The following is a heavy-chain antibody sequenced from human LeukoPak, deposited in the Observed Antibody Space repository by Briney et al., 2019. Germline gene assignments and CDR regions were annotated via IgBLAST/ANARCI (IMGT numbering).Heavy chain of an antibody. Sequence: GGSLRLSCAASGFTFTNYWMIWVRQAPGKGLEWVANINEDGRKKYCVGSVEGRFTISRDNARKSVFLKMNSLRADDTAMYYCASSSYSCSSSWGQGTLVTVSS. V-gene: IGHV3-7*01. J-gene: IGHJ5*02. CDR2: INEDGRKK. CDR1: GFTFTNYW. D-gene: IGHD3-10*01. CDR3: ASSSYSCSSS.